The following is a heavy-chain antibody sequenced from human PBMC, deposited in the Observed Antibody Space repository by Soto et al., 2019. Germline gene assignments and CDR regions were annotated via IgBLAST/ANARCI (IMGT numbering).Heavy chain of an antibody. Sequence: GEALKISCKGSGYSFTSYWIGWVRQMPGKGLEWMGIIYPGDSDTRYSPYFQGHVTISADKSISTAYLQWSGLKASDTAMYYCARLDWSDCSSTSCYSDYYYGMDVWGQGTTVTVSS. CDR2: IYPGDSDT. CDR3: ARLDWSDCSSTSCYSDYYYGMDV. D-gene: IGHD2-2*01. CDR1: GYSFTSYW. J-gene: IGHJ6*02. V-gene: IGHV5-51*01.